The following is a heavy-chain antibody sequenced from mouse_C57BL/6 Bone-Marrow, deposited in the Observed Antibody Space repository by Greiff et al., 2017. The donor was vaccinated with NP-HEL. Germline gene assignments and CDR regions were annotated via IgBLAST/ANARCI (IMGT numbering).Heavy chain of an antibody. CDR3: APYYSNYDYAMDY. CDR2: IYPGDGDT. D-gene: IGHD2-5*01. V-gene: IGHV1-80*01. J-gene: IGHJ4*01. CDR1: GYAFSSYW. Sequence: VQLQQSGAELVKPGASVKISCKASGYAFSSYWMNWVKQRPGKGLEWIGQIYPGDGDTNYNGKFKGKATLTADKSSSTAYMQLSSLTSEDAAVYFCAPYYSNYDYAMDYWGQGTSVTVSS.